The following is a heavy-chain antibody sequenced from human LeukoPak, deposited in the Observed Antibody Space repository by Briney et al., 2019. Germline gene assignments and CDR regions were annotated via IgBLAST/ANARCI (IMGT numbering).Heavy chain of an antibody. CDR1: GFTFSSYA. CDR2: INSDGSTT. D-gene: IGHD3-22*01. J-gene: IGHJ4*02. CDR3: ARTSRSGSYWRDFDY. V-gene: IGHV3-74*01. Sequence: GGSLRLSCAASGFTFSSYAMSWVRQAPGKGLVWVSRINSDGSTTTYADSVKGRFTISRDNAENTLYLQMNSLRAEDTAVYYCARTSRSGSYWRDFDYWGQGTLVTVSS.